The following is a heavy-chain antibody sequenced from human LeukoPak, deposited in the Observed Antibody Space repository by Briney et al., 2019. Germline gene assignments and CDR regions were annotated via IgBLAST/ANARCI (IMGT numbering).Heavy chain of an antibody. V-gene: IGHV4-38-2*02. CDR2: IYNSGST. CDR1: GYSISSGYY. D-gene: IGHD6-13*01. CDR3: ARAYSSSWDYNWFDP. Sequence: SETLSLTCTVPGYSISSGYYWGWIRPPPGKGLEGIGSIYNSGSTYYNQSLKSRVTISVDTSKKQFCLKIRSVTAADTALYYFARAYSSSWDYNWFDPGGEGCLATVS. J-gene: IGHJ5*02.